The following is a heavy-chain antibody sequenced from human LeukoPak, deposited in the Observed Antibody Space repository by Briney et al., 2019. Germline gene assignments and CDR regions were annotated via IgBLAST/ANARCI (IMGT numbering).Heavy chain of an antibody. J-gene: IGHJ4*02. Sequence: GRSLRLSCAASGFTFSSYGMHWVRQAPGKGLEWVAVISYDGSNKYYADSVKGRFTISRDNSKNTLYLRMNSLRAEDTAVYYCAKAPAGLRYYFDYWGQGTLVTVSS. CDR3: AKAPAGLRYYFDY. CDR1: GFTFSSYG. CDR2: ISYDGSNK. V-gene: IGHV3-30*18. D-gene: IGHD3-22*01.